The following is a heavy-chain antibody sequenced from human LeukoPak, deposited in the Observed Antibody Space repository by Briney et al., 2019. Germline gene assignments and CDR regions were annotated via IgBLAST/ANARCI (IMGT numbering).Heavy chain of an antibody. Sequence: SETLSLTCTVSGGSINSYYWSWIRQPPGKGLEWIGYIYYSGSTNYNPSLKSRVTISVDTSKNQFSLKLSSVTAADTAVYYCARDRILPKYYYDSSGYPRNAFDIWGQGTMVTVSS. D-gene: IGHD3-22*01. CDR2: IYYSGST. CDR3: ARDRILPKYYYDSSGYPRNAFDI. CDR1: GGSINSYY. V-gene: IGHV4-59*01. J-gene: IGHJ3*02.